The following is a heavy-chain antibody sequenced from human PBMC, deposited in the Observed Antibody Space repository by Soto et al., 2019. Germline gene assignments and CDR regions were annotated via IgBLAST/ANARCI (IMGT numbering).Heavy chain of an antibody. Sequence: PSETMSLTCTVSGGYVSSSSYSWGWIHQSPRKGLEWIGTIYSSENTYYNPSLLSRVTISVDTSKNEFSVRLSSVTAADTAVYYCARLNGYCISTNCHGYYGMDVWGQGTTVTVSS. D-gene: IGHD2-2*03. CDR3: ARLNGYCISTNCHGYYGMDV. V-gene: IGHV4-39*01. J-gene: IGHJ6*02. CDR1: GGYVSSSSYS. CDR2: IYSSENT.